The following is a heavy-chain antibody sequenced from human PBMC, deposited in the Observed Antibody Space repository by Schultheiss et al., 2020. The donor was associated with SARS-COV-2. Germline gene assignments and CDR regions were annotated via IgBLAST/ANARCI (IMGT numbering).Heavy chain of an antibody. CDR2: INHSGST. D-gene: IGHD2-2*02. J-gene: IGHJ6*03. Sequence: SETLSVTCAVYGGSFSGYYWNWIRQPPGKGLEWIGEINHSGSTNYNPSLKSRVTISVDTSKNQFSLKLSSVTAADTAVYYCARVRGYCSSTSCYMRGRYYYYYMDVWGKGTTVTVSS. CDR1: GGSFSGYY. V-gene: IGHV4-34*01. CDR3: ARVRGYCSSTSCYMRGRYYYYYMDV.